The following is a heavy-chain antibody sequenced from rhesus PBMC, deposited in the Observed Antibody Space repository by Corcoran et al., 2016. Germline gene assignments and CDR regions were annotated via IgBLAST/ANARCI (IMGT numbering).Heavy chain of an antibody. J-gene: IGHJ4*01. Sequence: QLQLQESGPGLVKPSETLSVTCAVSGGSISSNYWSLIRQPPGKGREWIGRIYGSGRRTNYNPALKSRGTLSVDTSKNQLSLKLSSVTAADTAVYYCARLGDYGNYFDYWGQGVLVTVSS. CDR1: GGSISSNY. V-gene: IGHV4-169*01. CDR2: IYGSGRRT. D-gene: IGHD4-17*01. CDR3: ARLGDYGNYFDY.